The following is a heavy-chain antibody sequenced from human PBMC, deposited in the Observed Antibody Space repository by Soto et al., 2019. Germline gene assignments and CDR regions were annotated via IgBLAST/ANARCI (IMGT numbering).Heavy chain of an antibody. J-gene: IGHJ4*02. CDR1: GFIFSGYA. CDR3: VKETNAYEINF. V-gene: IGHV3-30-3*01. CDR2: ISYDGNTQ. Sequence: QVHLVESGGGVVQPGGSLRLSCAASGFIFSGYAMHWVRQAPGKGLEWVAVISYDGNTQYYADSVKGRFTVSRDNSNNILYVEMNNLRDEDTAMYYCVKETNAYEINFWGQGTLVTVSP. D-gene: IGHD3-9*01.